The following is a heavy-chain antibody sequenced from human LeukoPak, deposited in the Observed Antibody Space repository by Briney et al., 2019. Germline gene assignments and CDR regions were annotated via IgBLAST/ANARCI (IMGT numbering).Heavy chain of an antibody. CDR1: GFTFSSYA. CDR2: ISGSGGST. Sequence: GGSLRLSCAASGFTFSSYAMSWVRQAPGKGLEWVSAISGSGGSTYYADSVKGRFTISRDNSKNTLYLQMNSLRAEDTAVYYCAKDLLTNYDILTGYFNYWGQGTLVTVSS. V-gene: IGHV3-23*01. J-gene: IGHJ4*02. CDR3: AKDLLTNYDILTGYFNY. D-gene: IGHD3-9*01.